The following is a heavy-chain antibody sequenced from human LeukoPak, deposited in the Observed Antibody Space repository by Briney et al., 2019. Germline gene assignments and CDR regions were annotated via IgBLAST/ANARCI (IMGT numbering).Heavy chain of an antibody. J-gene: IGHJ4*02. V-gene: IGHV1-2*06. D-gene: IGHD3-22*01. Sequence: ASVKVPCKASGYTFSAYNIHWVRQAPGHGLEWMGRINCNSGDTKYAQKFQGRVTMTRDTSMSTVYMELSGLRSDDTAVFFCGRTWIEVWTPDFDYWGQGTLVTVSS. CDR3: GRTWIEVWTPDFDY. CDR2: INCNSGDT. CDR1: GYTFSAYN.